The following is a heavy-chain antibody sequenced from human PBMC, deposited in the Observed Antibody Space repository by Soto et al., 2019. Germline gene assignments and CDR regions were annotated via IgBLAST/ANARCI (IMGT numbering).Heavy chain of an antibody. CDR3: ARGIKGPYMATPDY. CDR1: GGSISSYY. V-gene: IGHV4-59*01. J-gene: IGHJ4*02. D-gene: IGHD5-12*01. Sequence: SETLSLTCTVSGGSISSYYWSWIRQPPGKGLEWIGYIYYSGSTDYNPSLKSRVTISVDTSKNQFSLKLSSVTAADTAVYYCARGIKGPYMATPDYWGQGTLVTVSS. CDR2: IYYSGST.